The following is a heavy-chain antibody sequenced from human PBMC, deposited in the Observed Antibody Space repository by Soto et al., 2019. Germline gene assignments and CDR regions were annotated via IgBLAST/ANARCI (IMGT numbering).Heavy chain of an antibody. CDR3: TRDASRDSSARGSFDP. CDR2: ISSNIAYI. J-gene: IGHJ5*02. CDR1: EFTLRSFT. V-gene: IGHV3-21*01. D-gene: IGHD6-13*01. Sequence: LRLSCAASEFTLRSFTMNWLRQAPGKGLEWGSTISSNIAYIYYTYALRGRFTISRDNAKNSLHLQMNSLRAEDTAVYYCTRDASRDSSARGSFDPWGPGTMVTVS.